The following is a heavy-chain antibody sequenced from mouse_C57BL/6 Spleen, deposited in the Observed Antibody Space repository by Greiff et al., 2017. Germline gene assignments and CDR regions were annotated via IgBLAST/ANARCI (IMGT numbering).Heavy chain of an antibody. D-gene: IGHD2-2*01. J-gene: IGHJ2*01. CDR3: ARGAMVTTFDY. CDR1: GYTFTSYW. Sequence: QVQLQQPGAELVMPGASVKLSCKASGYTFTSYWMHWVKQRPGQGLEWIGEIDPSDSYTNYNQKFKGKSTLTVDKSSSTAYMQLSSLTSEDSAVYYCARGAMVTTFDYWGQGTTLTVSS. CDR2: IDPSDSYT. V-gene: IGHV1-69*01.